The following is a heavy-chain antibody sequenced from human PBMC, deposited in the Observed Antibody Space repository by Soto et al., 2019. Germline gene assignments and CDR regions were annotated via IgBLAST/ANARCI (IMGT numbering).Heavy chain of an antibody. J-gene: IGHJ4*02. V-gene: IGHV3-11*01. CDR1: GGMIGDYY. Sequence: GGSLRLSCEASGGMIGDYYGAWIRQAPGKGLEWVSYISGSGDTIYYADSVKGRFTISRDSAKDSLYLQMNTLRDEDTAIYYCARLGQFDFWGQGTVVTVSS. CDR2: ISGSGDTI. CDR3: ARLGQFDF.